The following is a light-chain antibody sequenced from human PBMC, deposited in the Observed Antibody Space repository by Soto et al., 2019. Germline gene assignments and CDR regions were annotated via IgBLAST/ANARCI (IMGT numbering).Light chain of an antibody. Sequence: EIVMTQSPATLSVSPGERATLSCRASQRVSNNLAWYQQRPGRSPRLLIYATSTRATGIPARFSGSGSGTEFTLTISSLQSEDFAVYYCQQYDTWPPPFGQGTRLEIK. CDR1: QRVSNN. V-gene: IGKV3-15*01. CDR3: QQYDTWPPP. CDR2: ATS. J-gene: IGKJ5*01.